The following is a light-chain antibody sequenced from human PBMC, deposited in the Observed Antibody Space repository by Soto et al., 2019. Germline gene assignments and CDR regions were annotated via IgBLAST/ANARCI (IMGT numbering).Light chain of an antibody. Sequence: EVVMTQSPATLSASPGERATLSCWASETVATNLAWYQQKPGQAPRLLISGASTRAAGISDRFRGSGSGTEFTLTISRLRSEDSGIYYGQQYFEWPPMTFGQGTKVEI. V-gene: IGKV3-15*01. CDR1: ETVATN. CDR2: GAS. J-gene: IGKJ1*01. CDR3: QQYFEWPPMT.